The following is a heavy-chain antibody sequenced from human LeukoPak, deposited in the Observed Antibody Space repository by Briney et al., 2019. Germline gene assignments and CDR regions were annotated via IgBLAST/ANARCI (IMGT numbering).Heavy chain of an antibody. J-gene: IGHJ4*02. Sequence: SETLSLTCAVYGGSFSGYYWSWIRQPPGKGLEWIGEINHSGSTYYNPSLKSRVTISVDTSKNQFSLKLSSVTAADTAVYYCARGVLSGYFDYWGQGTLVTVSS. CDR3: ARGVLSGYFDY. CDR1: GGSFSGYY. V-gene: IGHV4-34*09. CDR2: INHSGST. D-gene: IGHD3-10*01.